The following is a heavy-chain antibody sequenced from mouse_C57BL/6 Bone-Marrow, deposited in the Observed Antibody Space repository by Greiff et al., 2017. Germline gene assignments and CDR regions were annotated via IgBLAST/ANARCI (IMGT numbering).Heavy chain of an antibody. J-gene: IGHJ2*01. CDR2: IDPEIGDT. V-gene: IGHV14-4*01. CDR1: GFNIKDDY. Sequence: EVQLQQSGAELVRPGASVKLSCTASGFNIKDDYIHWVKQRPEQGLEWLGWIDPEIGDTEYASKFQGKATITSDTSSNTAYLQLSRLTSEYTAVYYCSSFDGNYFDFWGQGTPLTVAS. CDR3: SSFDGNYFDF. D-gene: IGHD2-3*01.